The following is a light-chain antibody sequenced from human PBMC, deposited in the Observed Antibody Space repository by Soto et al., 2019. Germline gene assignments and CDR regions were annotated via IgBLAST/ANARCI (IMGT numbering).Light chain of an antibody. CDR2: DSS. J-gene: IGKJ1*01. CDR3: QQYDGDSPRT. CDR1: QSVRTW. V-gene: IGKV1-5*01. Sequence: DIQMTQSPTPLFASVGDRFTITCRASQSVRTWLAWSQQKPGRAPQLLIYDSSTWEPGVPSRFRGSGSGTEFTLTINGRQPDDFAPYYCQQYDGDSPRTFGQGTKVDI.